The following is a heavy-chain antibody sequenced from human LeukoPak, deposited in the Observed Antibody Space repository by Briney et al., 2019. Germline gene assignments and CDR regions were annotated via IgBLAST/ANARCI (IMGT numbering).Heavy chain of an antibody. J-gene: IGHJ4*02. CDR1: GFSLSAAGVG. V-gene: IGHV2-5*01. CDR2: IYWHGDQ. D-gene: IGHD6-13*01. CDR3: VHQHNLAAADT. Sequence: ESGPTLVKPTQTLTLTCTFSGFSLSAAGVGVGWIRQPPGKALEWLALIYWHGDQRYSPSLKTRLTIAKGTSKNQVVLTLTNVDPVDTATYYCVHQHNLAAADTWGQGILVTVSS.